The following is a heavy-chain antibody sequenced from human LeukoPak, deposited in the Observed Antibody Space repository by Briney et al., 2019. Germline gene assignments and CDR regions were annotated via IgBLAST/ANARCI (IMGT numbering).Heavy chain of an antibody. J-gene: IGHJ4*02. CDR2: FRSKTDGGTI. D-gene: IGHD1-26*01. CDR1: GFTFRNYV. Sequence: GGSLRLSCAASGFTFRNYVIHWVRQAPGKGLEWVGRFRSKTDGGTIDYAAPVKGRFTISRDDSRNTLYLQMNSLKTEDTAVYYCTTVIMGAPKDDYWGQGTLVTVSS. CDR3: TTVIMGAPKDDY. V-gene: IGHV3-15*05.